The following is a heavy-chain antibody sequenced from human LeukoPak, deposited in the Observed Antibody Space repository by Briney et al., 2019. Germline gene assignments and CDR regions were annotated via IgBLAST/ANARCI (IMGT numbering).Heavy chain of an antibody. D-gene: IGHD3-16*02. V-gene: IGHV4-39*07. CDR2: IYYSGST. CDR3: AREPTTGYRYGYFDY. J-gene: IGHJ4*02. Sequence: PSETLSLTCTVSGGSISSSSYYWGWIRQPPGKGLEWIGSIYYSGSTYYNPSLKSRVTISVDTSKNQFSLKLCSVTAADTAVYYCAREPTTGYRYGYFDYWGQGTLVTVSS. CDR1: GGSISSSSYY.